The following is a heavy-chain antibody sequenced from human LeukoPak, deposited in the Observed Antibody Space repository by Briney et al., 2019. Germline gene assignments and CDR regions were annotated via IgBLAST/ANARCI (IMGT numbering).Heavy chain of an antibody. V-gene: IGHV3-23*01. CDR3: AKGGHTVIVVKIDC. CDR1: GFTFSSYA. J-gene: IGHJ4*02. Sequence: GGSLRLSCAASGFTFSSYAMSWVRQAPGKGLEWVSAISGGAGSTYYADSVKGRFTISRDNSKNTLYLQMNSLRAEDTAVYYCAKGGHTVIVVKIDCWGQGTLVTVSS. D-gene: IGHD3-22*01. CDR2: ISGGAGST.